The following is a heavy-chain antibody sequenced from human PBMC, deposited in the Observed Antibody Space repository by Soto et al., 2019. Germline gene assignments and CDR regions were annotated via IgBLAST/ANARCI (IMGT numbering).Heavy chain of an antibody. Sequence: GGSLRLSCRASGVTFRKYGMHWVRQAPGKGLEWVAIIWLDGSNQYYADSVKGRFTISRDNSRNTVDLQMNSLRVEDTAVYYCAALTHANLLGGLDPWGQGTLVTVSS. J-gene: IGHJ5*02. V-gene: IGHV3-33*01. D-gene: IGHD1-26*01. CDR2: IWLDGSNQ. CDR3: AALTHANLLGGLDP. CDR1: GVTFRKYG.